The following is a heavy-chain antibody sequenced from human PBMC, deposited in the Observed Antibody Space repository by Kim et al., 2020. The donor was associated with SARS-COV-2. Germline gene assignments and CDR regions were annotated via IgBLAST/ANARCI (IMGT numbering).Heavy chain of an antibody. CDR2: IYYSGST. D-gene: IGHD3-3*02. CDR1: GGSISSSSYY. J-gene: IGHJ6*02. Sequence: SETLSLTCTVSGGSISSSSYYWGWIRQPPGKGLEWIGSIYYSGSTYYDPSLKSRVSISVDTSKNQFSLKLSSVTAADTAVYYCARVLSGSTFYYYYYGMDVWGQGTTVTVSS. CDR3: ARVLSGSTFYYYYYGMDV. V-gene: IGHV4-39*01.